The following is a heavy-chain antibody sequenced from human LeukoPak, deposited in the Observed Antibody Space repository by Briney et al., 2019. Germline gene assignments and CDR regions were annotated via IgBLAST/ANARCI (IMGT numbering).Heavy chain of an antibody. CDR1: GFTFSRYY. V-gene: IGHV4-39*01. J-gene: IGHJ4*02. D-gene: IGHD6-19*01. Sequence: PGGSLRLSCAASGFTFSRYYMGWIRQPPGKGLEWIGSIYYSGSTYYNPSLKSRVTVSVDTSKNQFSLKLSSVTAADTAVYYCARHFAGYQWPYYFDYWGQGTLVTVSS. CDR2: IYYSGST. CDR3: ARHFAGYQWPYYFDY.